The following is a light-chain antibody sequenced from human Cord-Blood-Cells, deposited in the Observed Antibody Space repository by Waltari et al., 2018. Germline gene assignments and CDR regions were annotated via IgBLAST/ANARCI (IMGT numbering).Light chain of an antibody. V-gene: IGLV1-47*01. Sequence: QSVLTQPPSASGTPGQRVTISCSGSSSNIGSNYVYWYQQLPGTAPKLLIYRNKHRPSGVPGRFSGSKSGTSASLAISGLRSEDEADYYCAAWDDSLSGWVFGGGTKLTVL. CDR3: AAWDDSLSGWV. CDR1: SSNIGSNY. CDR2: RNK. J-gene: IGLJ3*02.